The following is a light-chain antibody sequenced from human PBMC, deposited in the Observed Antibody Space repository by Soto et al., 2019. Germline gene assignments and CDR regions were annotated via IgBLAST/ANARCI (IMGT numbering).Light chain of an antibody. CDR3: QQYGSSPPWT. CDR2: GAS. Sequence: EIVLTQSPGILSLSPGERATLSCRASQSVSSSYLAWYQHNPGQAPRLLIYGASSRATGIPDRFSGSGSGTDFTLTISRLEPEDFAVYYCQQYGSSPPWTFGQGTKVDIK. V-gene: IGKV3-20*01. J-gene: IGKJ1*01. CDR1: QSVSSSY.